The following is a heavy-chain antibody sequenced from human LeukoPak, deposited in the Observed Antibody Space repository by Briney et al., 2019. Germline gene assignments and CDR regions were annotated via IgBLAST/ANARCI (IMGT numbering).Heavy chain of an antibody. CDR3: AADFPYCSGGSCYPYYYYMDV. J-gene: IGHJ6*03. Sequence: GASVKVSCKASGFTFTSSAMQWVRQARGQRLEWIGWIVVGSGNTNYAQKFQERVTITRDMSTSTAYMELSSLRSEDTAVYYCAADFPYCSGGSCYPYYYYMDVWGKGTTVTVSS. CDR1: GFTFTSSA. CDR2: IVVGSGNT. D-gene: IGHD2-15*01. V-gene: IGHV1-58*02.